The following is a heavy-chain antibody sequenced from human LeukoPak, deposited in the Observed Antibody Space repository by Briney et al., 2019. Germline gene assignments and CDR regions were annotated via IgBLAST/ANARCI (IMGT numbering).Heavy chain of an antibody. Sequence: PSETLSLTCTVSGGSISSSSYYWGWIRQPPGKGLEWIGSIYYSGSTYYNPSLKSRVTISVDASKNQFSLKLSSVTAADTAVYYCARATPRSSSPHNWFDPWGQGTLVTVSS. CDR3: ARATPRSSSPHNWFDP. V-gene: IGHV4-39*01. CDR1: GGSISSSSYY. J-gene: IGHJ5*02. CDR2: IYYSGST. D-gene: IGHD6-13*01.